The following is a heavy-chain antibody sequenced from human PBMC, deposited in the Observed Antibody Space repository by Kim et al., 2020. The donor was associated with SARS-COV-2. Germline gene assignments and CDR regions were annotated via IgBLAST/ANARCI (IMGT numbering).Heavy chain of an antibody. CDR3: AKGRADGAVDCFDH. J-gene: IGHJ5*02. D-gene: IGHD2-8*02. CDR2: ITGRGSGT. V-gene: IGHV3-23*01. CDR1: GFTFSRYA. Sequence: GGSLRLSCAASGFTFSRYAVTWVRQAPGKGLELVSTITGRGSGTYYIESVKGRFTISRDNSKNKLHLQINSLRSEDTAVYYCAKGRADGAVDCFDHWCQG.